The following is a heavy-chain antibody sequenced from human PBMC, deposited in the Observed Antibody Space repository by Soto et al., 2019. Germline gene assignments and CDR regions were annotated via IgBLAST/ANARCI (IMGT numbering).Heavy chain of an antibody. CDR1: GGSISSNNYY. CDR3: ARQSDYYDTSGLSYPDN. Sequence: SETLSLTCTVSGGSISSNNYYWDWIRQPPGKGLEWIGSIHYSGSSYYNPSLKSRVTISVDTSKNQFSLKLSSVTATDTAVYYCARQSDYYDTSGLSYPDNWGQGTLVTVSS. CDR2: IHYSGSS. J-gene: IGHJ4*02. D-gene: IGHD3-22*01. V-gene: IGHV4-39*01.